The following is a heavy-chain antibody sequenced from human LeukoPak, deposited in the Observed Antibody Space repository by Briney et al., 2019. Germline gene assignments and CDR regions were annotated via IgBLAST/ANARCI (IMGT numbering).Heavy chain of an antibody. CDR3: ARRGGSYNWFDP. V-gene: IGHV4-59*08. CDR1: GGSISSYY. D-gene: IGHD6-6*01. J-gene: IGHJ5*02. Sequence: SETLSLTCTVSGGSISSYYWSWIRQPPGKGLEWIGYIYYSGSTNYNPSLKSRVTISVDTSKNQFSLKLSSVAAADTAVYYCARRGGSYNWFDPWGQGTLVTVSS. CDR2: IYYSGST.